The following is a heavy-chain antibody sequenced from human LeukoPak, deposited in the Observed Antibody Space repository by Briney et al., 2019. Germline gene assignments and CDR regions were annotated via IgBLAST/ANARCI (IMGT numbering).Heavy chain of an antibody. CDR2: IYSGGST. V-gene: IGHV3-53*01. J-gene: IGHJ3*02. CDR3: ARSSSSGYYLAFDI. CDR1: GFTVSSNY. D-gene: IGHD3-22*01. Sequence: GGSLRLSCAASGFTVSSNYMSWVRQAPGKGLEWVSVIYSGGSTYYADSVKGRFTISRDNSKNTLYLQMNSLRAEDTAVYYCARSSSSGYYLAFDIWGQGTMVTVSS.